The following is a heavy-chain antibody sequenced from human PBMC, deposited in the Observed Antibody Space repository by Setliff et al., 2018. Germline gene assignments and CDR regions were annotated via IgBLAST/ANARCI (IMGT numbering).Heavy chain of an antibody. D-gene: IGHD2-2*02. Sequence: GGSLRLSCAASGFAFSYAWMHWVRQAPGKGLEWVGRSKSKTAGGAIDYAAPVKGRFTISRDDSKNTLYLQMSSLKTEDTAMYYCTTDRAACSGSSCYNGFDVWGQGTLVTVSS. V-gene: IGHV3-15*07. CDR1: GFAFSYAW. CDR3: TTDRAACSGSSCYNGFDV. J-gene: IGHJ1*01. CDR2: SKSKTAGGAI.